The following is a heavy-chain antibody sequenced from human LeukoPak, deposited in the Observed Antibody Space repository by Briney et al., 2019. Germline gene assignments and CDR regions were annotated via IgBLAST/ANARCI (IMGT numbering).Heavy chain of an antibody. CDR1: GFTFSSYS. CDR2: ISSSSSYI. V-gene: IGHV3-21*01. Sequence: GGSLRLSCAASGFTFSSYSMNWVRQAPGKGLEWVSSISSSSSYIYYADSVKGRFTISRDNAKNSLYLQMNSLRAEDTAVYYCARSLTRYYYYYMDVWGKGTTVTVSS. CDR3: ARSLTRYYYYYMDV. J-gene: IGHJ6*03.